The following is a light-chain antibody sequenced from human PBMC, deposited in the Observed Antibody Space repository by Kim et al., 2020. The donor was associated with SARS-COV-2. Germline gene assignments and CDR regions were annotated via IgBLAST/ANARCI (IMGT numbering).Light chain of an antibody. CDR1: SSNIGRNT. CDR3: AAWDDSLNGPV. CDR2: SNN. J-gene: IGLJ3*02. Sequence: QSVLTQPPSASGTPGQRVTISCSGSSSNIGRNTVNWYQQLPGTAPKLLIYSNNQRPSGVPDRFSGSKSGTSASLAISGLQSEDEADYHCAAWDDSLNGPVFGGGTQLTVL. V-gene: IGLV1-44*01.